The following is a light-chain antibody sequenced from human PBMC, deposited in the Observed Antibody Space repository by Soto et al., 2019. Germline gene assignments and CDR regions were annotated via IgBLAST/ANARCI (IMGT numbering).Light chain of an antibody. J-gene: IGLJ2*01. Sequence: QPVLTQSPSASASLGASVKLTCTLSSGHSSYAIAWQQQQPEKGPRLLMKLNSDGSHSKGDGIPDRFSGSSSGAERYLTISSLQSEDEADYYCQTWGTGIVIFGGGTKLTVL. V-gene: IGLV4-69*01. CDR2: LNSDGSH. CDR3: QTWGTGIVI. CDR1: SGHSSYA.